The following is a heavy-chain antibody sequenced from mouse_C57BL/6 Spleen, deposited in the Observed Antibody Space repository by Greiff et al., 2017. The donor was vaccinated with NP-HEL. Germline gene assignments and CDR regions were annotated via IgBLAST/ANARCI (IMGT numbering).Heavy chain of an antibody. Sequence: QVQLQQPGAELVKPGASVQLSCKASGYTFTRYWMHWVKQRPGQGLEWIGMIHPNSGSTNYNEKFKSKATLTVDQSSSTAYMQLSSLTSEDSAVYYCARRRLPYFDYWGQGTTLTVSS. CDR2: IHPNSGST. V-gene: IGHV1-64*01. CDR3: ARRRLPYFDY. J-gene: IGHJ2*01. D-gene: IGHD2-2*01. CDR1: GYTFTRYW.